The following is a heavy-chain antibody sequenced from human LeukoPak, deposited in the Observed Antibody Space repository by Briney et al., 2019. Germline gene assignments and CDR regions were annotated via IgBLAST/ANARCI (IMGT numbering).Heavy chain of an antibody. J-gene: IGHJ4*02. CDR2: ISYDGSNK. CDR1: GFTFSSYG. D-gene: IGHD4/OR15-4a*01. CDR3: AKDKGRMPNYYFDY. V-gene: IGHV3-30*18. Sequence: GGSLRLSCAASGFTFSSYGMHWVRQAPGKGLEWVAVISYDGSNKYYADSVKGRFTISRDNAKNSLYLQMNSLRAEDTALYYCAKDKGRMPNYYFDYWGQGTLVTVSS.